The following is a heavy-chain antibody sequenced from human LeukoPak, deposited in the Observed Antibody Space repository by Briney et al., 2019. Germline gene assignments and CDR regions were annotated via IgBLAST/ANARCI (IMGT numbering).Heavy chain of an antibody. Sequence: ASVTVSCKASGYTSTSYAMHWVRQAPGQRLEWMGWINAGNGNTKYSQKFQGRVTITRDTSASTAYMELSSLRSEDTAVYYCARGFRPYYYDSSGYYYWGQGTLVTVFS. CDR3: ARGFRPYYYDSSGYYY. CDR2: INAGNGNT. CDR1: GYTSTSYA. D-gene: IGHD3-22*01. V-gene: IGHV1-3*01. J-gene: IGHJ4*02.